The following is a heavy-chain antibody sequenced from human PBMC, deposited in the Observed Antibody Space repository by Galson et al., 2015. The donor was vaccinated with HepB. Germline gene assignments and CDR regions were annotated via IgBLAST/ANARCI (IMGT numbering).Heavy chain of an antibody. V-gene: IGHV1-69*13. CDR3: ARGGSTAMGNFDY. Sequence: SVKVSCKASGGTFSSYAISWVRQAPGQGLEWMGGIIPIFGTANYAQKFQGRVTITADESTSTAYMELSSLRSEDTAVYYCARGGSTAMGNFDYWGQGTLVTVSS. D-gene: IGHD5-18*01. J-gene: IGHJ4*02. CDR1: GGTFSSYA. CDR2: IIPIFGTA.